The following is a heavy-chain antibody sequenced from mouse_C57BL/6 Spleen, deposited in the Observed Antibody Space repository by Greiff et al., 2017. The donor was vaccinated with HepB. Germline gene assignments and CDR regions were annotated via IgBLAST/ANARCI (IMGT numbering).Heavy chain of an antibody. CDR2: IWWDDDK. Sequence: QVTLKVSGPGILQPSQTLSLTCSFSGFSLSTFGMGVGWIRQPSGKGLEWLAHIWWDDDKYYNPALKSRLTISKDTSKNQVFLKIANVDTADTATDYCAQIAPYDYDKGAWFAYWGQGTLVTVSA. D-gene: IGHD2-4*01. CDR1: GFSLSTFGMG. J-gene: IGHJ3*01. CDR3: AQIAPYDYDKGAWFAY. V-gene: IGHV8-8*01.